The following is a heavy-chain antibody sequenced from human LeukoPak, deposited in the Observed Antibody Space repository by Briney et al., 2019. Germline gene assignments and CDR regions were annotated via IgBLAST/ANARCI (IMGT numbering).Heavy chain of an antibody. CDR1: GGSFSGYY. V-gene: IGHV4-34*01. CDR3: ARLERPCSSWYSRYYYYMDV. D-gene: IGHD6-13*01. J-gene: IGHJ6*03. CDR2: INHSGST. Sequence: PSETLSLTCAVYGGSFSGYYWSWIRQPPGKGLEWIGEINHSGSTNYNPSLKSRVTISVDTSKNQFSLKLSSVTAADTAVYYCARLERPCSSWYSRYYYYMDVRGKGTTVTISS.